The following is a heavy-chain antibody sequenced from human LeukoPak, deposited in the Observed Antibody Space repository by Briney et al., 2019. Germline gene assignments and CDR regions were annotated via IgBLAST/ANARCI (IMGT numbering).Heavy chain of an antibody. D-gene: IGHD3-22*01. CDR3: ARGQWFNDY. CDR2: ISWNSGSI. CDR1: GFTFDDYA. V-gene: IGHV3-9*03. Sequence: GGSLRLSCAASGFTFDDYAMHWVRQAPGKGLEWVSGISWNSGSIGYADSVKGRFTISRDNAKNSLYLQMNSLRAEDMALYYCARGQWFNDYWGQGTLVTVSS. J-gene: IGHJ4*02.